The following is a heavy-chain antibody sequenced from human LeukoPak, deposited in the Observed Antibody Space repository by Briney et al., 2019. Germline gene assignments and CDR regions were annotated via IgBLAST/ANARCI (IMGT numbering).Heavy chain of an antibody. CDR3: ARGRRSQRRHDYAVRWYFDL. Sequence: SETLSLTCAVYGGSFSGYYWSWLRQPPGKGLEWIGEINHSGSTNYNPSLKSRVTISVDTSKNQFSLKLSSVTAADTAVYYCARGRRSQRRHDYAVRWYFDLWGRGTLVTVSS. CDR2: INHSGST. D-gene: IGHD4-17*01. CDR1: GGSFSGYY. J-gene: IGHJ2*01. V-gene: IGHV4-34*01.